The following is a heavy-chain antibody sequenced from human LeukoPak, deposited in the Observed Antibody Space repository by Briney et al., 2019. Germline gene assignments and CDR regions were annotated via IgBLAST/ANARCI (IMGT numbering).Heavy chain of an antibody. CDR1: GGSISSYY. D-gene: IGHD6-19*01. Sequence: SETLSLTCTVSGGSISSYYWSWIRQPPGKGLEWIGYIYYSGSTNYNPSLKSRVTISVDTSKNQFSLKLSSVTAADTAVYYCARLDSSGWLDYWGQGTLVTVSS. CDR2: IYYSGST. J-gene: IGHJ4*02. V-gene: IGHV4-59*08. CDR3: ARLDSSGWLDY.